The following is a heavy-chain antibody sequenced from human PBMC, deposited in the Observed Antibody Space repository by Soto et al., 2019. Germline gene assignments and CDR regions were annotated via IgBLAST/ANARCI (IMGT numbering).Heavy chain of an antibody. V-gene: IGHV4-31*03. J-gene: IGHJ4*02. Sequence: PSETLSLTCTVAGGSISSGGYYWSWIRQHPGKGLEWIGYIYYSGSTYYNPSLKSRVTISVDTSKNQFSLKLSSVTAADTAVYYCARSRLYNWNYFDYWRQGTLVTVSS. CDR1: GGSISSGGYY. D-gene: IGHD1-20*01. CDR2: IYYSGST. CDR3: ARSRLYNWNYFDY.